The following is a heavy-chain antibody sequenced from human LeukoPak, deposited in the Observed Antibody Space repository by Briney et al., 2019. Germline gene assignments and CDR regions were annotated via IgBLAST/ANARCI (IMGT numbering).Heavy chain of an antibody. D-gene: IGHD6-19*01. J-gene: IGHJ4*02. CDR3: AKERPSRYSRGWHREYFDY. CDR2: ISGSGGST. CDR1: GFTFSSYA. Sequence: SGGSLRLSCAASGFTFSSYAMSWVRQAPGKGLEWVSAISGSGGSTYYADSVKGRFTISRDNSKNTLYLQMNSLRAEDTAVYYCAKERPSRYSRGWHREYFDYWGQGTLVTVSS. V-gene: IGHV3-23*01.